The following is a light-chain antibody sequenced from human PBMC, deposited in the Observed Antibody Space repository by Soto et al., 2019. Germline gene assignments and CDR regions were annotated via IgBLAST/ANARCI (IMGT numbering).Light chain of an antibody. CDR3: MQALQTPFT. J-gene: IGKJ3*01. CDR1: QSLLHSNGYNY. V-gene: IGKV2-28*01. Sequence: DIVMTQSPLSLPVTPGEPASICCRSSQSLLHSNGYNYLDWYLQKPGQSPQLLIYLGSNRAAGVPDRFSGSGSGTDFTLKISRVEAEDVGVYYCMQALQTPFTFGRGTKVDIX. CDR2: LGS.